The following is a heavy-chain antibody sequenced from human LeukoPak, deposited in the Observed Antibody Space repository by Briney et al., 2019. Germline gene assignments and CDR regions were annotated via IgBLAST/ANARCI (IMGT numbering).Heavy chain of an antibody. CDR1: GFTFSSYA. CDR2: ISGSGGST. V-gene: IGHV3-23*01. D-gene: IGHD3-10*01. CDR3: AKDVSVMVRLFDY. Sequence: GGSLRLSCAASGFTFSSYAMSWVRQAPGKWLEWVSAISGSGGSTYYADSVKGRFTISRDNSKNTLYLQMNSLRAEDTAVYYCAKDVSVMVRLFDYWGQGTLVTVSS. J-gene: IGHJ4*02.